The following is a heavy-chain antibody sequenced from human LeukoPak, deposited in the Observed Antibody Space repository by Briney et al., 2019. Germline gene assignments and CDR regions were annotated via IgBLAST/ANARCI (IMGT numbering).Heavy chain of an antibody. CDR1: GYTFSNYF. Sequence: ASVKVSCKASGYTFSNYFIHWVRQAPGQGLEWMGIINPSGVSATYAQSFQGRPTMTRDTSTGTVYMELSSLRSEDTAVYYCAREERAIAALGRGALDYWGQGTLVTVSS. V-gene: IGHV1-46*01. J-gene: IGHJ4*02. CDR3: AREERAIAALGRGALDY. CDR2: INPSGVSA. D-gene: IGHD6-13*01.